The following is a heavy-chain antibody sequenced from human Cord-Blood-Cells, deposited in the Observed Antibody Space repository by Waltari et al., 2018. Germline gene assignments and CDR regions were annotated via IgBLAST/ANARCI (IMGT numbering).Heavy chain of an antibody. V-gene: IGHV3-30-3*01. CDR3: ARDLFGDL. J-gene: IGHJ2*01. CDR1: GFTFSSYA. D-gene: IGHD3-3*01. Sequence: QVQLVESGGGVVQPGRSLRLSCAASGFTFSSYAMHWVRPAPGKGLGWVAVISNDGSNKYYADSVKGRFTIARDNSKNTLYLQMNSLRAEDTAVYYCARDLFGDLWGRGTLVTVSS. CDR2: ISNDGSNK.